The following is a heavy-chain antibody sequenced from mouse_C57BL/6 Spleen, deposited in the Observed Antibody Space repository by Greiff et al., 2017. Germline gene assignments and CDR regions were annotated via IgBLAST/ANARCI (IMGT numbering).Heavy chain of an antibody. J-gene: IGHJ3*01. CDR1: GYTSTDYE. Sequence: QVQLQQSGAELVRPGASVTLSCKASGYTSTDYEMHWVKQTPVHGLEWIGAIDPETGGTAYNQKFKGKAILTADKSSSTAYMELRSLTSEDSAVYYCTRSPLTTVAPFAYWGQGTLVTVSA. CDR2: IDPETGGT. D-gene: IGHD1-1*01. CDR3: TRSPLTTVAPFAY. V-gene: IGHV1-15*01.